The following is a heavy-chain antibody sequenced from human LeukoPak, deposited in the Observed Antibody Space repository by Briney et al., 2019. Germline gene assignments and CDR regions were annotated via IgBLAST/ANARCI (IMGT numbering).Heavy chain of an antibody. J-gene: IGHJ6*02. V-gene: IGHV3-15*01. CDR1: GFTFRHYA. CDR2: IKSKADGETT. Sequence: PGGSLRLSCAASGFTFRHYAMHWVRQAPGMGLEWVGRIKSKADGETTEYAAPVKGRFTISRDDSKNTLYLQMNSLKTEDTAVYYCTTSIVGATGRRGYDYGMDVWGQGTTVTVSS. CDR3: TTSIVGATGRRGYDYGMDV. D-gene: IGHD1-26*01.